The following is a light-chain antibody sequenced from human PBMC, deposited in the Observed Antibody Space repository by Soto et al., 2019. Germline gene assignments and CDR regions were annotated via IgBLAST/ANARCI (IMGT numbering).Light chain of an antibody. CDR3: QTFDSSLSGFVV. J-gene: IGLJ3*02. V-gene: IGLV1-40*01. CDR1: DSNIGAGYD. CDR2: GNN. Sequence: QSVLTQPPSVSGAPGQRATISCTGSDSNIGAGYDVHWYQQLPGTAPRLLMYGNNNRPSGVPDRFSGSESGTSASLAIGGLQAEDEADYYCQTFDSSLSGFVVFGGGTKLTVL.